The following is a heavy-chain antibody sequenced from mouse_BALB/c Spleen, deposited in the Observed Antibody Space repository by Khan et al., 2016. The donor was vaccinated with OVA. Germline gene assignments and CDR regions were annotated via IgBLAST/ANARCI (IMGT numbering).Heavy chain of an antibody. CDR1: GYTFTNYR. J-gene: IGHJ1*01. Sequence: QIQLVQSGPELKKPGETVKISCKASGYTFTNYRMNWMKQAPEKGLKWMGWINTYTGEPTYGDDFKGRFAFSLETSASTAYLQINNLKNEDMATYFCARESSYWYCDDWGAGTTVTVSS. CDR2: INTYTGEP. D-gene: IGHD1-1*01. V-gene: IGHV9-1*02. CDR3: ARESSYWYCDD.